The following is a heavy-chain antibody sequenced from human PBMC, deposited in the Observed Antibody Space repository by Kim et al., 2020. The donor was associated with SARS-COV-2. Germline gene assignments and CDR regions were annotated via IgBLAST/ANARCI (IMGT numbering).Heavy chain of an antibody. Sequence: SVKVSCKASGGTFNNYVINWVRQAPGQGLEWMGGVIPLFDTTDYSHKFQGRFTITADESTSTFYMEVSSLRAEDTAVYYCANYGGDAFDVWGQGTMVTVSS. CDR1: GGTFNNYV. D-gene: IGHD4-17*01. J-gene: IGHJ3*01. V-gene: IGHV1-69*13. CDR2: VIPLFDTT. CDR3: ANYGGDAFDV.